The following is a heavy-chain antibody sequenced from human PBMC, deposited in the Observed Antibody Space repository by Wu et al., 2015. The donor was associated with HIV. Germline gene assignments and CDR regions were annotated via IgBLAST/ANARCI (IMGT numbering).Heavy chain of an antibody. J-gene: IGHJ5*01. V-gene: IGHV1-2*07. CDR3: GRQAQXGKYDISGSLDS. CDR2: INPKSGGT. D-gene: IGHD3-22*01. CDR1: GFTFTDNY. Sequence: QVHLVQSGAEVKKPGASVRVSCQTSGFTFTDNYVHWVRQAPGQGLEWMGFINPKSGGTNYALKFQGRVTFTRDTSINTVYVEVASLTSDDTAIYFCGRQAQXGKYDISGSLDSWGQGTLVTVSS.